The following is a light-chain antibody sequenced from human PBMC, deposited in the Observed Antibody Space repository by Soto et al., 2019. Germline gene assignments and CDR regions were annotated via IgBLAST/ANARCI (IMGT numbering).Light chain of an antibody. CDR2: GAS. Sequence: EIVMTQSPDTLSVSPGERVTLSCRASQSVSSNLAWYQQKPGQGPRLLISGASTRASGSPDRFSGSGSGTQFTLTISSLQSEDFAIYYCQQYNNWPPYTFGQGTKLEIK. J-gene: IGKJ2*01. CDR1: QSVSSN. CDR3: QQYNNWPPYT. V-gene: IGKV3-15*01.